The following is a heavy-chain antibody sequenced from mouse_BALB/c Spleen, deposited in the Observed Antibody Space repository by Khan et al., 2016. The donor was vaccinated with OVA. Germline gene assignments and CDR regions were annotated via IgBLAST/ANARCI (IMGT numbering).Heavy chain of an antibody. CDR1: GYTFTSCT. CDR3: ARRTSLYIMDY. D-gene: IGHD1-1*01. J-gene: IGHJ4*01. V-gene: IGHV1-4*01. Sequence: QVQLQQSGAELARPGASVKMSCKASGYTFTSCTIHWVKQRPGQGLEWIGYITPRSSFTNYNQKFNDKATLTADKSSSTAYMQLSSLTSEDSAVYYCARRTSLYIMDYWGQGTSVTVSS. CDR2: ITPRSSFT.